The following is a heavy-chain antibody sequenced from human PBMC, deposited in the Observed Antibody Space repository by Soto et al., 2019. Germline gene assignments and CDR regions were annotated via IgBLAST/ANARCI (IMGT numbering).Heavy chain of an antibody. CDR2: IYHSGST. Sequence: SETLSLTCAVSGGSISSSNWWSWVRQPPGKGLEWIGEIYHSGSTNYNPSLKSRVTMSVDTSKNQFSLTLSSVTAADTAAYYCARGGISHWAYFYYMDVWDRGTTVTVSS. J-gene: IGHJ6*03. V-gene: IGHV4-4*02. CDR3: ARGGISHWAYFYYMDV. CDR1: GGSISSSNW. D-gene: IGHD2-21*01.